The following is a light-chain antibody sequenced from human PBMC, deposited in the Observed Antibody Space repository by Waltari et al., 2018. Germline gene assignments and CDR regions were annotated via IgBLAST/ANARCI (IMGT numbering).Light chain of an antibody. Sequence: EIVLTQPPGTLSLSPGERATLSCRASQRVSRTLAWYQQKPGQAPRLLIYDASSRATGIPDRFSGSGSVTDCSLTISRLEPEDFAVYYCQKYGTRPATFGQGTKVEVK. CDR3: QKYGTRPAT. J-gene: IGKJ1*01. CDR1: QRVSRT. V-gene: IGKV3-20*01. CDR2: DAS.